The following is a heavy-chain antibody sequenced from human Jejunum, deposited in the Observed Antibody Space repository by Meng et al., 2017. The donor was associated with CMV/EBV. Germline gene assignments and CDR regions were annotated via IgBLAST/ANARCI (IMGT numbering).Heavy chain of an antibody. CDR2: ISGSGGST. Sequence: FSTYAMTWVRQAPGKGLEWVSAISGSGGSTHYADSVKGRFTISRDNSNNTLYLQMNGLRAEDTAKYYCAKATDIVVVVAAYGLDVWGQGTTVTVSS. J-gene: IGHJ6*02. CDR1: FSTYA. V-gene: IGHV3-23*01. CDR3: AKATDIVVVVAAYGLDV. D-gene: IGHD2-15*01.